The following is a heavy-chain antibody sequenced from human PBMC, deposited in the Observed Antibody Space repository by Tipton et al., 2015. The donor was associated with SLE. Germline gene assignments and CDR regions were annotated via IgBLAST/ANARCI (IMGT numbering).Heavy chain of an antibody. V-gene: IGHV4-39*01. CDR2: IYYGGTT. CDR1: GDSMSRSGYY. J-gene: IGHJ4*02. D-gene: IGHD2-2*01. CDR3: VVCSPSSCSYFDY. Sequence: TLSLTCTVSGDSMSRSGYYWVWLRQSPGKGLEWIGRIYYGGTTYYNPSLEGRVTISIDTSRKHYSLDRSSGTAADTAVYYCVVCSPSSCSYFDYWGQGRLVTVSS.